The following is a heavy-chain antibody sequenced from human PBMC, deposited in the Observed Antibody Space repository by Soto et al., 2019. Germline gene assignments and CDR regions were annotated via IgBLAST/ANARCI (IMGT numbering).Heavy chain of an antibody. Sequence: ASVKVSCKACGYTFTTYDITWVRQAPGQGLEWMGWVSAYNGNTNYAQKLQGRVTMTTDTSTSTAYMELRSLRSDDTAVYYCARVDRYYGMDVWGQGTTVTVSS. CDR1: GYTFTTYD. CDR2: VSAYNGNT. CDR3: ARVDRYYGMDV. V-gene: IGHV1-18*01. J-gene: IGHJ6*02.